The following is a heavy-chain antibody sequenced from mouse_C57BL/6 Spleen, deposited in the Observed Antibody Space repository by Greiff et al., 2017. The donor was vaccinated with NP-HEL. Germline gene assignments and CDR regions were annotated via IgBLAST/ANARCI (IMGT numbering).Heavy chain of an antibody. CDR1: GYAFSSYW. D-gene: IGHD3-1*01. CDR2: IYPGDGDT. Sequence: QVQLQQSGAELVKPGASVKISCKASGYAFSSYWMNWVKQRPGKGLEWIGQIYPGDGDTNYNGKFKGKATLTADKSSSTAYMQLSSLTSEDSAVYFCARSGAVPPWFAYWGQGTLVTLSA. V-gene: IGHV1-80*01. J-gene: IGHJ3*01. CDR3: ARSGAVPPWFAY.